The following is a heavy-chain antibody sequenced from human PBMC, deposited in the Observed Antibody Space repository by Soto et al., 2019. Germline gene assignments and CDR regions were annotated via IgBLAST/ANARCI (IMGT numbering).Heavy chain of an antibody. CDR3: AKDRGFLEWLLFPHPADESPYYYGMDV. D-gene: IGHD3-3*01. Sequence: GGSLRLSCAASGFTFSSYAMSWVRQAPGKGLEWVSAISGSGGSTYYADSVKGRFTISRDNSKNTLYLQMNSLRAEDTAVYYCAKDRGFLEWLLFPHPADESPYYYGMDVWGQGTKVTVSS. CDR2: ISGSGGST. V-gene: IGHV3-23*01. J-gene: IGHJ6*02. CDR1: GFTFSSYA.